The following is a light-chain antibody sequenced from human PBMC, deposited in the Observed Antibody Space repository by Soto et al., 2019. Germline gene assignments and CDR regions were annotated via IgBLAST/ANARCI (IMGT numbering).Light chain of an antibody. CDR3: QQSHSSPLS. V-gene: IGKV1-39*01. CDR2: TAS. J-gene: IGKJ4*01. CDR1: QSIVRN. Sequence: IQMTQSPYSLSASVGDRVTITCRASQSIVRNLNWYQQKPGKAPELLIYTASNLESGVPSRFSGSGSGTDFALTISSLQPEDSAVYYCQQSHSSPLSFGGGTKVEFK.